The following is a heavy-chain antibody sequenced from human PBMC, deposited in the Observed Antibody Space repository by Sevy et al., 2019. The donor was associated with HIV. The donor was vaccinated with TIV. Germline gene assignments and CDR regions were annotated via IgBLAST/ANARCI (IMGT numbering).Heavy chain of an antibody. CDR3: ARGPPVATIFSIDY. J-gene: IGHJ4*02. CDR2: ISYDGSNK. D-gene: IGHD5-12*01. Sequence: GGSLRLSCAASGFTFSSYAMHWVRQAPGKGLEWVAVISYDGSNKYHADSVKGRFTISRDNSKNTLYLQMNSLRAEDTAVYYCARGPPVATIFSIDYWGQRTLVTVSS. CDR1: GFTFSSYA. V-gene: IGHV3-30-3*01.